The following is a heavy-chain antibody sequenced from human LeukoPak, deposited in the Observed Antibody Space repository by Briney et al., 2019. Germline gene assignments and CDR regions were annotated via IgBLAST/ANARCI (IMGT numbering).Heavy chain of an antibody. Sequence: SGGSLRLSCAASGFTFSSYGMHWVRQAPGKGLEWVAVIWYDGSNKYYADSVKGRFTISRDNSKNTLYLQMNSLRAEDTAVYYCARDWKFGDILTGSSFDYWGQGTLVTVSS. CDR3: ARDWKFGDILTGSSFDY. D-gene: IGHD3-9*01. V-gene: IGHV3-33*01. CDR2: IWYDGSNK. CDR1: GFTFSSYG. J-gene: IGHJ4*02.